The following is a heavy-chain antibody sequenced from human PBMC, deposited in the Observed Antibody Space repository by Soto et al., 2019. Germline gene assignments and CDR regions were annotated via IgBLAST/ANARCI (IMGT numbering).Heavy chain of an antibody. J-gene: IGHJ5*02. D-gene: IGHD4-17*01. CDR3: AKVGGFDP. CDR2: ISGNGEST. CDR1: GFTFGRYA. V-gene: IGHV3-23*01. Sequence: GGSLILSCVASGFTFGRYAMTWVRQTQGKGLECVSAISGNGESTHYADSVKGRFTISRDNSKNTLYLQLSNLRAEDTAIYYCAKVGGFDPWGPGTLVTVSS.